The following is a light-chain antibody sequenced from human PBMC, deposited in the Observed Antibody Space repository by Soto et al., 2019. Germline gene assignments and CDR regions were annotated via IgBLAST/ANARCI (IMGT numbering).Light chain of an antibody. J-gene: IGKJ1*01. CDR3: QQYNDHYT. V-gene: IGKV1-5*03. CDR2: KAS. Sequence: DIQMTQSPSTLSASVGDRVTITCRASQSVSRWLAWYQQKPGKAHKLLIYKASTLESGVPSRFSGRGSGTEFTLAISSLQPDDSATYYCQQYNDHYTFGQGTKVEIK. CDR1: QSVSRW.